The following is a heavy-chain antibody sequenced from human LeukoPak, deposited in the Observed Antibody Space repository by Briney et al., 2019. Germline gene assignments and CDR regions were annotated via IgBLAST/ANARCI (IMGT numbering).Heavy chain of an antibody. CDR2: IYPDDSDT. D-gene: IGHD4-23*01. CDR3: ASGNYGGFDY. J-gene: IGHJ4*02. CDR1: AYSFTTHW. Sequence: GESLKISCKGSAYSFTTHWIGWGRQMPGKGLEWMGIIYPDDSDTRYIPSFQGQVTISADKSINTAYLQWSSLKTSDTAMYYCASGNYGGFDYWGQGTLVTVSS. V-gene: IGHV5-51*01.